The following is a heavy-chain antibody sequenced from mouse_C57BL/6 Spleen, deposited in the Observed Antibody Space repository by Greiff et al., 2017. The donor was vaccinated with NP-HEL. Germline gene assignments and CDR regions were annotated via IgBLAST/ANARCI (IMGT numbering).Heavy chain of an antibody. CDR1: GYTFTSYW. CDR2: INPSNGGT. Sequence: QVQLKESGTELVKPGASVKLSCKASGYTFTSYWMHWVKQRPGQGLEWIGNINPSNGGTNYNEKFKSKATLTVDKSSSTAYMQLSSLTSEDSAVYYCARKRNGNYVDAMDYWGQGTSVTVSS. J-gene: IGHJ4*01. CDR3: ARKRNGNYVDAMDY. D-gene: IGHD2-1*01. V-gene: IGHV1-53*01.